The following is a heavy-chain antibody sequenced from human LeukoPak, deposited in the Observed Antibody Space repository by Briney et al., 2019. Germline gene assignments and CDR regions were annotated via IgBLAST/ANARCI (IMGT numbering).Heavy chain of an antibody. CDR2: ISSSSSYI. D-gene: IGHD2-21*02. CDR1: GFTFSSYS. Sequence: GGSLRLSCAASGFTFSSYSMNWVRQAPGKGLEWVSSISSSSSYIYYADSVKGRFTISRDNAKNSLYLQMDSLRAEDTAVYYCARALTPWGVVVTDAFDVWGQGTMVTVSS. CDR3: ARALTPWGVVVTDAFDV. V-gene: IGHV3-21*01. J-gene: IGHJ3*01.